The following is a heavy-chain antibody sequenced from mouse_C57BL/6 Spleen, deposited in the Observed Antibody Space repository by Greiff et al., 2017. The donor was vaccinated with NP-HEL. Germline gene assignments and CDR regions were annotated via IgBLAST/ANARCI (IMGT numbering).Heavy chain of an antibody. V-gene: IGHV5-17*01. Sequence: EVHLVESGGGLVKPGGSLKLSCAASGFTFSDYGMHWVRQAPEKGLEWVAYISSGSSTIYYADTVKGRFTISRDNAKNTLFLQMTSLRSEDTAMYYCATESFYYYGSSSRYFDVWGTGTTVTVSS. D-gene: IGHD1-1*01. CDR3: ATESFYYYGSSSRYFDV. CDR2: ISSGSSTI. J-gene: IGHJ1*03. CDR1: GFTFSDYG.